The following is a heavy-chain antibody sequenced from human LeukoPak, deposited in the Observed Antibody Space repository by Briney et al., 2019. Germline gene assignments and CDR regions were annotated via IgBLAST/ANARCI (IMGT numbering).Heavy chain of an antibody. CDR3: ARPSAYSPDGFDV. CDR1: GFTFSSFS. J-gene: IGHJ3*01. V-gene: IGHV3-21*01. Sequence: PGGSLRLSCAASGFTFSSFSMNWVRQAPGKGLEWVSSISSSFNYLYYADSVKGRFTISRDNAKNSLHLQMNSLRAEDTAVYYCARPSAYSPDGFDVWGQGTMVTISS. CDR2: ISSSFNYL. D-gene: IGHD1-26*01.